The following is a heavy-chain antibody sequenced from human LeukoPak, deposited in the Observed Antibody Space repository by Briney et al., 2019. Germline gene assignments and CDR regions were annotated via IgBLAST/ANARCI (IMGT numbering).Heavy chain of an antibody. V-gene: IGHV4-59*01. CDR1: GGSISSYY. CDR2: IYYSGST. D-gene: IGHD6-13*01. CDR3: ARGRHQLAY. Sequence: SETLSLTCTVSGGSISSYYWSWIRQPPGKGLEWIGYIYYSGSTNYNPSLKSRVTISVDTSKNQFSLKLSSVTVADTAVYYCARGRHQLAYWGQGTLVTVSS. J-gene: IGHJ4*02.